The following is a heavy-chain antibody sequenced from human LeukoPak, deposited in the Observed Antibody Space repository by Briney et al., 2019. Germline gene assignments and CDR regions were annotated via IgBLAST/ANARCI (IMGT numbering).Heavy chain of an antibody. CDR1: GFTVSYNY. CDR2: VYSGGST. V-gene: IGHV3-53*01. Sequence: GGSLRLSCAAYGFTVSYNYMNWVRQAPGTGLEWVSVVYSGGSTYYADSVKGRFTISRDNSKNTVYLQMNSLRAEDTAVYFCASGGSYGLLDYWGQGTLVTVSS. CDR3: ASGGSYGLLDY. D-gene: IGHD5-18*01. J-gene: IGHJ4*02.